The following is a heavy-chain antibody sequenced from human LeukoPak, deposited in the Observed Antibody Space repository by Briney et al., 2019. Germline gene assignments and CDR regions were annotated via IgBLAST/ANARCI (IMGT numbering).Heavy chain of an antibody. J-gene: IGHJ4*02. CDR2: IYHSGST. CDR1: GGSISSGGYS. Sequence: SQTPSLTCAVSGGSISSGGYSWSWIRQPPGKGLEWIGYIYHSGSTYYNPSLKSRVTISVDRSKNQFSLKLSSVTAADTAVYYCARVMSGSYSTFDYWGQGTLVTVSS. V-gene: IGHV4-30-2*01. CDR3: ARVMSGSYSTFDY. D-gene: IGHD1-26*01.